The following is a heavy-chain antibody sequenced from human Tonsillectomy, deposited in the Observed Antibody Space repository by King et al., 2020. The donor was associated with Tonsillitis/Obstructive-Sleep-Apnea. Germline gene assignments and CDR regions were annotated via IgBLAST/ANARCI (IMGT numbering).Heavy chain of an antibody. D-gene: IGHD6-13*01. V-gene: IGHV3-30*04. CDR1: GFTFSSYA. J-gene: IGHJ6*02. Sequence: VQLVESGGGVVQPGRSLRLSCAASGFTFSSYAMHWVRQAPGKGLEWVAVISYDGSNEYCADSVKGRFTISRDNSKNTLYLQMNSLRAEDTAVYYCARVIAAAGTYYGMDVWGQGTTVTFSS. CDR3: ARVIAAAGTYYGMDV. CDR2: ISYDGSNE.